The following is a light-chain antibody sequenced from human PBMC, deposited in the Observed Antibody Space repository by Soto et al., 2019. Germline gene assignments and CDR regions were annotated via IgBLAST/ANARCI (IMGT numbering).Light chain of an antibody. Sequence: QSVLTQPASVSGSPGQSITISCSGTSSDVGAYIYVSWYQQRPGSAPRLIISEVSDRPSGVSNRFSGSKSGDTASLTISGLQPEDEADYYCSSYSSSTSVVFGGGTKLTVL. V-gene: IGLV2-14*01. CDR1: SSDVGAYIY. J-gene: IGLJ2*01. CDR2: EVS. CDR3: SSYSSSTSVV.